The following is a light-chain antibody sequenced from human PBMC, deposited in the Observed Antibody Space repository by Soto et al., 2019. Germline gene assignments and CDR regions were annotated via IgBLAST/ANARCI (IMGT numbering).Light chain of an antibody. CDR2: KAS. CDR1: QSISEW. J-gene: IGKJ1*01. V-gene: IGKV1-5*03. Sequence: DIQMTQSPSTLSASVGDRVTITCRASQSISEWLAWYQQKPGTAPKVLIYKASSLESGVPSRFSGSGSGTEFTLTISSLQPDDFASYYCQQYNTFSPFGQGTKVDIK. CDR3: QQYNTFSP.